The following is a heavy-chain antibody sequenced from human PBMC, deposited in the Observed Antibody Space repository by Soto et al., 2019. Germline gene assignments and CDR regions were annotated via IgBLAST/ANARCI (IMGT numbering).Heavy chain of an antibody. CDR1: GFTFSTHA. CDR2: LSAASGNT. Sequence: EVQLLDSGGGLVQPGGSLRLSCAASGFTFSTHAMTWDRQAPGEGLEWVSSLSAASGNTYYADSVKGRFTISRDNSKSTLYLQMDSLRAEDTAVYYCAKNWAMDDWGQGTLVTVSS. CDR3: AKNWAMDD. V-gene: IGHV3-23*01. D-gene: IGHD7-27*01. J-gene: IGHJ4*02.